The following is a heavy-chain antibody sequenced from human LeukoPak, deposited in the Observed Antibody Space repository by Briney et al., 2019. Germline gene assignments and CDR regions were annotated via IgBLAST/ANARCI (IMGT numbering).Heavy chain of an antibody. Sequence: SETLSLTCTVSGGSISSFYRSWIRQPPGKGLEWIGYMYNRRNTNYNPSLKRRVTISEDTSQNQLSLQLRSVTAADTAVYYCAATIKRDYGDTNLDYWGQGTLVTVSS. CDR3: AATIKRDYGDTNLDY. CDR2: MYNRRNT. V-gene: IGHV4-59*01. CDR1: GGSISSFY. J-gene: IGHJ4*02. D-gene: IGHD4-17*01.